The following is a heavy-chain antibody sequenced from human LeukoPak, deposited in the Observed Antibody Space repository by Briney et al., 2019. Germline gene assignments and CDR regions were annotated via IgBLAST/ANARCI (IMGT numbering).Heavy chain of an antibody. J-gene: IGHJ6*03. V-gene: IGHV3-7*01. CDR1: GFTFTSYW. CDR3: ARERWIAAAGPHYYYYMDV. Sequence: PGGSLRLSCAASGFTFTSYWMSWVRQAPGKGLEWVANIKQDGSEKYYVDSVKGRFTISRDNAKNSLYLQMNSLRAEDTAVYYCARERWIAAAGPHYYYYMDVWGKGTTVTISS. D-gene: IGHD6-13*01. CDR2: IKQDGSEK.